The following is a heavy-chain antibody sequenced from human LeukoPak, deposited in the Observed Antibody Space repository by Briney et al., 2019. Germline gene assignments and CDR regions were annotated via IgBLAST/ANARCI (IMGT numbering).Heavy chain of an antibody. V-gene: IGHV3-64*01. Sequence: PGGSLKLSCVVSGFTFSSYAMHWVRQAPGKGLEYVSAISTNGGSTYYANSVKGRFTISRDNSKNTLYLQMGSLRVEDMAVYYCARASSGWYGYWGQGTMATVSS. CDR3: ARASSGWYGY. CDR2: ISTNGGST. J-gene: IGHJ4*02. CDR1: GFTFSSYA. D-gene: IGHD6-19*01.